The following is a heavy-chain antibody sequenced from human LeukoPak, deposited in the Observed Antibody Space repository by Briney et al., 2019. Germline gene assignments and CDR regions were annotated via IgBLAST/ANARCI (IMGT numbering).Heavy chain of an antibody. CDR2: VYYTGST. D-gene: IGHD4-23*01. V-gene: IGHV4-39*07. J-gene: IGHJ4*02. CDR1: GASVSSSNYY. CDR3: AREGRWYLKPFDY. Sequence: SETLSLTCTVSGASVSSSNYYWGWIRQPPGKGLEWVGSVYYTGSTYHNPSLKSRVTISVDTSKNQFSLKLSSVTAADTAVYYCAREGRWYLKPFDYWGQGTLVTVSS.